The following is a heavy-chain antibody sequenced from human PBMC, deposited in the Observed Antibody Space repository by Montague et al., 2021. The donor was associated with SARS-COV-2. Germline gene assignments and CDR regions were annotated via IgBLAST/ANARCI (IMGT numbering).Heavy chain of an antibody. CDR1: GDSVSSNSAA. D-gene: IGHD6-19*01. V-gene: IGHV6-1*01. CDR3: ALAVAGRGGYDY. J-gene: IGHJ4*02. CDR2: TYHRSKWYY. Sequence: CAISGDSVSSNSAAWKWIRQSPSRGLEWLGRTYHRSKWYYEYAVSLKSRITINPDTSKNQFSLQVKSMTPEDTAVYYCALAVAGRGGYDYWGQGTLVTVSS.